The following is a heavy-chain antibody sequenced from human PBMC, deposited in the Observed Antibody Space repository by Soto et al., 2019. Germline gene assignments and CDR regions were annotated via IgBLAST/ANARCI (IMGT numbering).Heavy chain of an antibody. D-gene: IGHD2-15*01. CDR2: INPNGGDT. J-gene: IGHJ3*01. CDR1: GYTFTSYY. V-gene: IGHV1-46*01. CDR3: ALGGLDF. Sequence: QVQLVQSGAEVKKTGASVKVSCKASGYTFTSYYMHWVRQAPGRGLEGMGIINPNGGDTSYVQKFQGRVTVTRDTSTSTVYMELSSLRSEDTAVYYCALGGLDFWGQGTMVTVSS.